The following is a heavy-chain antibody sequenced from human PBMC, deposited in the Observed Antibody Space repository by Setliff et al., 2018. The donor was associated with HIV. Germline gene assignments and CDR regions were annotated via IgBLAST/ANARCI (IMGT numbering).Heavy chain of an antibody. CDR3: ARARLQGIVTAVGPRDNCLDP. CDR1: GYSFINYG. Sequence: EASVKVSCKASGYSFINYGISWVRQAPGQGLEWMGWISAYHGNTDYAPRLLGRVTMTTETSTSTAYMELRSLSSDDTAVYYCARARLQGIVTAVGPRDNCLDPWGQGTRVTVSS. D-gene: IGHD1-26*01. V-gene: IGHV1-18*01. J-gene: IGHJ5*02. CDR2: ISAYHGNT.